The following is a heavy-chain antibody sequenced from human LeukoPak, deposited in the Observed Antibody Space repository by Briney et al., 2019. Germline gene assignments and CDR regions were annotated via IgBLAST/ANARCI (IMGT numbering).Heavy chain of an antibody. D-gene: IGHD2-2*02. CDR1: GGTFSSYA. Sequence: GSSVKVSCKASGGTFSSYAISWVRQAPGQGLEWMGRIIPIFGTANYAQKFQGRVTITADKSTSTAYMELSSLRSEDTAVYYCAGRYCSSTSCYTDFRLGRGFDPWGQGTLVTVSS. CDR3: AGRYCSSTSCYTDFRLGRGFDP. CDR2: IIPIFGTA. V-gene: IGHV1-69*06. J-gene: IGHJ5*02.